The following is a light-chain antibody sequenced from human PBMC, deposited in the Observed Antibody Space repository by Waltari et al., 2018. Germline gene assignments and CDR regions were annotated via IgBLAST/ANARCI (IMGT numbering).Light chain of an antibody. J-gene: IGKJ1*01. CDR3: QQYYSSPTT. V-gene: IGKV4-1*01. CDR2: WAS. Sequence: DIVMTQSPDPLAVSLGERATINCKPSRILLYTSNNKNYLAWYQQKPGQPPKLLIYWASTRDSGVPDRFSGSGSGTDFTLTISSLQAEDVAVYSCQQYYSSPTTFGQGTKVEIK. CDR1: RILLYTSNNKNY.